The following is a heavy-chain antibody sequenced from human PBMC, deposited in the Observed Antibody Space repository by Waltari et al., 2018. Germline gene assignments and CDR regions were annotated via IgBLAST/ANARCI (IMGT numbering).Heavy chain of an antibody. CDR3: GRIASSWSFDS. CDR1: GGSISSYSYY. Sequence: QLQLQESGPGLVKPSEALSLTCTVSGGSISSYSYYWGWIRQPPGKGLEWIGNIYYSGTTYYNPSLKSRVTISVDTSKNQFSLKLSSVTAADTAVYYCGRIASSWSFDSWGQGTLVTVSS. CDR2: IYYSGTT. V-gene: IGHV4-39*07. J-gene: IGHJ4*02. D-gene: IGHD6-13*01.